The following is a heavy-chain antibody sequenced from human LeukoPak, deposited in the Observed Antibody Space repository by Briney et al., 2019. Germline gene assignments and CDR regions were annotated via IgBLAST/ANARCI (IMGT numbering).Heavy chain of an antibody. CDR3: TKRRGYSFGFDYYHMDV. J-gene: IGHJ6*03. CDR1: GGSISSGDYY. Sequence: SETLSLTCTVSGGSISSGDYYWSWIRQPAGKGLEWIGRIYTSGSTNYNPSLESRVTISVDTSKNQFSLSLTSVTAADTAVYYCTKRRGYSFGFDYYHMDVWGKGTTVTISS. D-gene: IGHD5-18*01. V-gene: IGHV4-61*02. CDR2: IYTSGST.